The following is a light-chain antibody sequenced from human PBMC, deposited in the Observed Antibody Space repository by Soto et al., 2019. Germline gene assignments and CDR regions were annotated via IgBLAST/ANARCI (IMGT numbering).Light chain of an antibody. CDR2: GAS. Sequence: EIVVTQSPATLSVSPGERATLSCRASQSVSSDLAWYQHKPGQAPRLLISGASTRATAIPARFSGSGSGTEFTLTISSLQSEDFAVYYCQQYNSWPPITFGQGTRLEIK. CDR3: QQYNSWPPIT. J-gene: IGKJ5*01. V-gene: IGKV3-15*01. CDR1: QSVSSD.